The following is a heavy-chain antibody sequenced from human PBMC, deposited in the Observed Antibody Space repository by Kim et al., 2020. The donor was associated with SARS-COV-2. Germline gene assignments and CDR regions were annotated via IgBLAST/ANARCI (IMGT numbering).Heavy chain of an antibody. J-gene: IGHJ6*02. Sequence: SETLSLTCTVTGGSISSAGNCWSWIRQHPGKGLEWIGCIFYSGTTYYNVSLKSRVTISVDTSKNQFSLKLSSVTAADTAIYYCARGGIVVGLGVWGQGTT. CDR3: ARGGIVVGLGV. CDR2: IFYSGTT. V-gene: IGHV4-31*03. D-gene: IGHD2-2*01. CDR1: GGSISSAGNC.